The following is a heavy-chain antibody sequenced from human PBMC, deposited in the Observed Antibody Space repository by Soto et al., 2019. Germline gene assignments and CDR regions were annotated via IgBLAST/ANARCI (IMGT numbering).Heavy chain of an antibody. D-gene: IGHD2-21*02. CDR3: ARTELLYPYCCGDCPPPYYYGMDV. CDR1: GGTFSSYA. J-gene: IGHJ6*02. V-gene: IGHV1-69*06. Sequence: QVQLVQSGAEVKKPGSSVKVSCKASGGTFSSYAISWVRQAPGQGLAWMGGIIPIFGTANYAQKFQGRVTITADKYMSTAYMELRRLRAEDRAVYYCARTELLYPYCCGDCPPPYYYGMDVWRQGSTVTAS. CDR2: IIPIFGTA.